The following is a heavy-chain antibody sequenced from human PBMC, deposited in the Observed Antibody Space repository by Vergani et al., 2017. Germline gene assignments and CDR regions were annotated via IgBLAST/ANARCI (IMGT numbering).Heavy chain of an antibody. J-gene: IGHJ4*02. CDR1: GFTFSSHA. Sequence: VQLVESAGGVVQPGGSLRLSCAASGFTFSSHAMSWVRQGHGQGLEWVSSIKNTGDSTHYADSVKGRFTISRDNSKNTLYLQMNSLRVEDTAVYYCGRGSDNYKWGQGTLVTVSS. CDR2: IKNTGDST. CDR3: GRGSDNYK. D-gene: IGHD1-1*01. V-gene: IGHV3-23*04.